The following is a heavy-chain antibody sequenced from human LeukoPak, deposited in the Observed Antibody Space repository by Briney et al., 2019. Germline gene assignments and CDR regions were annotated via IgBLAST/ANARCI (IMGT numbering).Heavy chain of an antibody. CDR2: ISYDGSNK. V-gene: IGHV3-30-3*01. CDR1: GFTFSRYA. Sequence: PGGSLRLSCTASGFTFSRYAMDWVRQAPGKGLEWVAVISYDGSNKYYADSVKGRFTISRDNSKNTLYLQMNSLRAEDTAVYYCARDGVLYYYDSSGYRAQFDYWGQGTLVTVSS. D-gene: IGHD3-22*01. CDR3: ARDGVLYYYDSSGYRAQFDY. J-gene: IGHJ4*02.